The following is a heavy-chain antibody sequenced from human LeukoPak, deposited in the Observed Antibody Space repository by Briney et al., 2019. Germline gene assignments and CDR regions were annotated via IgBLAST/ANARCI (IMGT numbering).Heavy chain of an antibody. Sequence: GRSLRLSCAASGFTFSSYAMHWVRQAPGKGLEWVAVISYDGSNKYYADSVKGRFTISRDNSKNTLYLQMNSLRAEDTAVYYCARDPLGTRPGFDAWGQGTLVTVSS. V-gene: IGHV3-30*04. CDR1: GFTFSSYA. CDR2: ISYDGSNK. CDR3: ARDPLGTRPGFDA. J-gene: IGHJ4*02. D-gene: IGHD1-1*01.